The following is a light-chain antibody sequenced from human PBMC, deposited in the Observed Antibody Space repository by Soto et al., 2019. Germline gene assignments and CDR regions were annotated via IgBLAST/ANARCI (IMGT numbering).Light chain of an antibody. V-gene: IGKV2-28*01. Sequence: DIVMTQSPLSLPVTPGAPASISCRSSQSLLHSNGYNYLDWYLQKPGQSPQLLIYLGSNRAPGGADRFSGSGSGTDFTLIFSRVEAEDGGVYYCMQALQTPYTFGQGNKLESK. CDR2: LGS. CDR1: QSLLHSNGYNY. J-gene: IGKJ2*01. CDR3: MQALQTPYT.